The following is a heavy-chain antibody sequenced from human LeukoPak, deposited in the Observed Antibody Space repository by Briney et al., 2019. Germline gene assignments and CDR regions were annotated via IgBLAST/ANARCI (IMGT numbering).Heavy chain of an antibody. CDR3: CRIYGSGSRKDY. CDR1: GGSISSGGYY. CDR2: IYTSGST. V-gene: IGHV4-61*02. J-gene: IGHJ4*02. D-gene: IGHD3-10*01. Sequence: PSETLSLTCTVSGGSISSGGYYWSWIRQPAGKGLEWIGRIYTSGSTNYNPPLKSRVTISVDTSKNQFSLKLSSVTAADTAVYYCCRIYGSGSRKDYWGQGTLVTVSS.